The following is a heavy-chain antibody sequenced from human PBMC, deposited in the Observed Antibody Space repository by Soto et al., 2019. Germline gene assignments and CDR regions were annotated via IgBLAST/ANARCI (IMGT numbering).Heavy chain of an antibody. J-gene: IGHJ4*02. D-gene: IGHD1-26*01. CDR3: ATDGYSGSYPRYFDY. Sequence: ASVKVSCKASGYTFTSYAMHWVRQAPGQRLEWMGWINAGNGNTKYSQKFQGRVTITRDTSASTAYMELSSLRSEDTAVYYCATDGYSGSYPRYFDYWGQGTLVTVPQ. CDR2: INAGNGNT. V-gene: IGHV1-3*01. CDR1: GYTFTSYA.